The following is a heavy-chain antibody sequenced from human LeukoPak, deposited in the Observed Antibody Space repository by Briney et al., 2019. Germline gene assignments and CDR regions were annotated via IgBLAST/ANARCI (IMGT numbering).Heavy chain of an antibody. D-gene: IGHD2/OR15-2a*01. Sequence: PGGSLRLSCAASGFTFDDYTMHWVRQTPGKGLEWVSSISWNSGTIGYADSVKGRFTISRDNAKNSLYLQMNSLRAEDTAVYYCASNSRYYYYYMDVWGKGTTVTVSS. CDR1: GFTFDDYT. V-gene: IGHV3-9*01. CDR2: ISWNSGTI. CDR3: ASNSRYYYYYMDV. J-gene: IGHJ6*03.